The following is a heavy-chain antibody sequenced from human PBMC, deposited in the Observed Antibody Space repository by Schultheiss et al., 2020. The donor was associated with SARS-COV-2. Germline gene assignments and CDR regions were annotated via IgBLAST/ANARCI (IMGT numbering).Heavy chain of an antibody. CDR3: ARSLIYIVVVVAAHDAFDI. Sequence: GGSLRLSCAASGFTFSTYAMHWVRQAPGKGLEWVAVISYDGSNKYYADSVKGRFTISRDNSKNTLYLQMNSLRAEDTAVYYCARSLIYIVVVVAAHDAFDIWGQGTMVTVSS. V-gene: IGHV3-30*04. J-gene: IGHJ3*02. CDR1: GFTFSTYA. D-gene: IGHD2-15*01. CDR2: ISYDGSNK.